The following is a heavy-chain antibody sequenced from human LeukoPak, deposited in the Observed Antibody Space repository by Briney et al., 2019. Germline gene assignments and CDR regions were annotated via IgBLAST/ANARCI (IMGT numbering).Heavy chain of an antibody. CDR3: ARGRRVLLWFGELSMDV. CDR1: GGSISSYY. V-gene: IGHV4-34*01. D-gene: IGHD3-10*01. Sequence: SETLSLTCTVSGGSISSYYWSWIRQPPGKGLEWIGEINHSGSTNYNPSLKSRVTISVDTSKNQFSLKLSSVTAADTAVYYCARGRRVLLWFGELSMDVWGKGTTVTVSS. J-gene: IGHJ6*04. CDR2: INHSGST.